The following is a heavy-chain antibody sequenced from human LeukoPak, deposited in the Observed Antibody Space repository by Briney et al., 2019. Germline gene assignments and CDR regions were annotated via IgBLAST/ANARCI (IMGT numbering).Heavy chain of an antibody. CDR2: IIPIFGTA. CDR1: GGTFSSYA. J-gene: IGHJ5*02. Sequence: SVKVSCKASGGTFSSYAIGWVRQAPGQGLEWMGGIIPIFGTANYAQKFQGRVTITTDESTSTAYMELSSLRSEDTAVYYCARDQGSYSSSFNWFDPWGQGTLVTVSS. V-gene: IGHV1-69*05. CDR3: ARDQGSYSSSFNWFDP. D-gene: IGHD6-6*01.